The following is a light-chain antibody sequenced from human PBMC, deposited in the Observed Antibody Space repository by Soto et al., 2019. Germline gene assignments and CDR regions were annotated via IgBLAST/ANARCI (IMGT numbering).Light chain of an antibody. Sequence: SVLAHPRSACWSPGDLVAISFTGTSSDVGGFNYVSWYQQHPGKAPKLMIYEVSKRASGVPDRFSGSKSGNTASLTVSGLHAEDDADYYCSSYAGTNDNYVFATGTKVTAL. V-gene: IGLV2-8*01. CDR3: SSYAGTNDNYV. J-gene: IGLJ1*01. CDR2: EVS. CDR1: SSDVGGFNY.